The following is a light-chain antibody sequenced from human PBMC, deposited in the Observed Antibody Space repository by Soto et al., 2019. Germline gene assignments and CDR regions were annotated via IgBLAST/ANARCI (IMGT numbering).Light chain of an antibody. J-gene: IGKJ5*01. Sequence: EIVLTQSPGTLSLSQGERATLSCWSSQSGTSSYLAWYQQKPGQAPRPLIYGASSRATGIPDRFSGSGSGTDFTLTISRLEPEDFAVYYCQHYDSSLITFGQGTRLEI. CDR1: QSGTSSY. V-gene: IGKV3-20*01. CDR2: GAS. CDR3: QHYDSSLIT.